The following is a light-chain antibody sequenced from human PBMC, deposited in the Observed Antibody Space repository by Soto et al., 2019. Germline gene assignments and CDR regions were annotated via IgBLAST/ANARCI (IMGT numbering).Light chain of an antibody. Sequence: QSVLTRPPSVSGAPRQRVSISCSGATSNIGNNAVNWYQQLPGKAPKLLIYFDDLMPSGVSDRFSGSKSGTSASLAISGLQSEDEADYYCAAWDDSLNVVLFGGGTKLTVL. V-gene: IGLV1-36*01. CDR3: AAWDDSLNVVL. CDR1: TSNIGNNA. J-gene: IGLJ2*01. CDR2: FDD.